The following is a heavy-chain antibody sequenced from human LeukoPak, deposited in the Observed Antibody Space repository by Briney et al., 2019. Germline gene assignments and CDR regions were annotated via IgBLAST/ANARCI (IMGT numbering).Heavy chain of an antibody. CDR2: ISSSGSTI. J-gene: IGHJ4*02. Sequence: GGSLGLSCAASEFTYSGYYMSWIRQAPGKGLDWVSYISSSGSTIYYADSVKGRFTISRDNAKNSLYLQMNSLRAEDTAVYYCARGGSGYFVDYWGQGTLVTVSS. V-gene: IGHV3-11*01. CDR1: EFTYSGYY. CDR3: ARGGSGYFVDY. D-gene: IGHD3-22*01.